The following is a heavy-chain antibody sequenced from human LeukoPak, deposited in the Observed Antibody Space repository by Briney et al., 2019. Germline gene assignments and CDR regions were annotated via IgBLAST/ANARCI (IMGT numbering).Heavy chain of an antibody. Sequence: SQTLSLTCTVSGGSISSGSYYWSWIRQPAGKGLEWIGRIYTSGSTNYNPSLKSRVTISVDTSKNQFSLKLSSVTAADTAVYYCVREGFTVDTAMVDYWGQGTLVTVSS. V-gene: IGHV4-61*02. CDR1: GGSISSGSYY. CDR2: IYTSGST. J-gene: IGHJ4*02. D-gene: IGHD5-18*01. CDR3: VREGFTVDTAMVDY.